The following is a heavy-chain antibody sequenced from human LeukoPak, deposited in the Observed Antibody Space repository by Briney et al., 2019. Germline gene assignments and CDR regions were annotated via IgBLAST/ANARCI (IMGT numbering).Heavy chain of an antibody. CDR1: GGSISGYF. CDR3: ARHDPVGHFLRGMDV. Sequence: PSETLSLTRAVSGGSISGYFWSWSRQPPGKGLEWIGYIYYTGSTIYNPSLRSRVTMSVDVSKNQFSLDLTSVTAADTAVYYCARHDPVGHFLRGMDVWGQGTTVTVSS. D-gene: IGHD2/OR15-2a*01. J-gene: IGHJ6*02. CDR2: IYYTGST. V-gene: IGHV4-59*08.